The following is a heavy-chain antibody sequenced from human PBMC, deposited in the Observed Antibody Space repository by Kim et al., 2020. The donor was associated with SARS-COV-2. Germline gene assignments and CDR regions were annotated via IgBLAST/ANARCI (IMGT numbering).Heavy chain of an antibody. CDR3: ARVGITMVRGPLYYGMDV. V-gene: IGHV1-18*04. CDR1: SYTFTNYD. CDR2: ISGYNGNT. Sequence: ASVKVSCKASSYTFTNYDISWVRQAPGQGLEWMGWISGYNGNTNYAQKLQGRVTMTTDTSTTTAYMELRSLRSDDTAVYYCARVGITMVRGPLYYGMDVWGQGTTVTVSS. J-gene: IGHJ6*02. D-gene: IGHD3-10*01.